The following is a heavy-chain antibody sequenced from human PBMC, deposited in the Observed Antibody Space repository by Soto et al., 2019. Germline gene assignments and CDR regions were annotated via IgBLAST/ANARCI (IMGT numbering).Heavy chain of an antibody. Sequence: ALVKLACKASGYTFTGYYMHSVRRAPGQRLEWMGWINAGSGSTKYSQKFQGRATITRDTSASTADMELSSLRSEDTAVYYCARDLGRGPDYLGQGTLVPVSP. CDR2: INAGSGST. CDR3: ARDLGRGPDY. CDR1: GYTFTGYY. V-gene: IGHV1-3*01. D-gene: IGHD3-10*01. J-gene: IGHJ4*02.